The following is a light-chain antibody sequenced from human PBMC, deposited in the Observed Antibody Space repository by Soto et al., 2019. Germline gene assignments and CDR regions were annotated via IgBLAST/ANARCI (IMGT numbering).Light chain of an antibody. CDR1: QSFRGL. J-gene: IGKJ1*01. Sequence: MSTQFPLTLSLSTGERATLACRAIQSFRGLLAWYQQKPGQAPRLLIYDAYNRAAGIPARFSASGSGTDFTLTISDVQPEDFALYYCQQRQSWPRTFGQGTKVDI. CDR2: DAY. CDR3: QQRQSWPRT. V-gene: IGKV3-11*01.